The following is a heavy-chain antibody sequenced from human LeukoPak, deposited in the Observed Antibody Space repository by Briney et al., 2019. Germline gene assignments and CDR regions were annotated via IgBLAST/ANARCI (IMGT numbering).Heavy chain of an antibody. V-gene: IGHV3-73*01. CDR2: IRNKANRYAT. J-gene: IGHJ4*02. CDR3: TSGYSTDPRNY. CDR1: GFTFSGST. D-gene: IGHD5-18*01. Sequence: GGSLRLSCAASGFTFSGSTMHWVRQASGKGLEWVGRIRNKANRYATAHAASVEGRFTISRDDSENTAYLQMNSLKTEDTAVYYCTSGYSTDPRNYWGQGTLVTVSS.